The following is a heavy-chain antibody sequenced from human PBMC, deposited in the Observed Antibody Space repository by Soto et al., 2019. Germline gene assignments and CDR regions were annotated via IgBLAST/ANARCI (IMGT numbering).Heavy chain of an antibody. CDR1: GGTFSSYT. CDR2: IIPILGIA. J-gene: IGHJ3*02. Sequence: ASVKVSCKASGGTFSSYTISWVRQAPGQGLEWMGRIIPILGIANYAQKFQGRVTITADKSTSTAYMELSSLRSEDTAVYYCARGLGKAARQPKLSPFDIWGQGTMVTVSS. D-gene: IGHD1-1*01. CDR3: ARGLGKAARQPKLSPFDI. V-gene: IGHV1-69*02.